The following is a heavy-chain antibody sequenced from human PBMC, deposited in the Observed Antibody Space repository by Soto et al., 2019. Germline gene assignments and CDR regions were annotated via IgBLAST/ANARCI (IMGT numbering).Heavy chain of an antibody. V-gene: IGHV4-59*08. Sequence: PSETLSLTCTVSGGSISGYYWSWIRQPPGKGLQWIGYIYSSGSTNYNPSLKSRVTISLDTSKNQFSLNLRSVTAADTAVYYCASMGYHYGSGSYPLDYWGQGTLVTVSS. D-gene: IGHD3-10*01. CDR2: IYSSGST. J-gene: IGHJ4*02. CDR3: ASMGYHYGSGSYPLDY. CDR1: GGSISGYY.